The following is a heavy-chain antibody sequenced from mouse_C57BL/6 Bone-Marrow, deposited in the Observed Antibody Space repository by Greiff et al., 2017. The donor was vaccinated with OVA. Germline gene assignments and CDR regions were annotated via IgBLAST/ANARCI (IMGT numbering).Heavy chain of an antibody. CDR2: IYPGSGST. CDR3: ARKAYGSSYFDY. D-gene: IGHD1-1*01. Sequence: QVQLKQPGAELVKPGASVKMSCKASGYTFTSYWITWVKQRPGQGLEWIGDIYPGSGSTTYNEKFKNKATLTVDTSSSTAYMQLSSLTSEDSAVYYCARKAYGSSYFDYWGQGTTLTVSS. J-gene: IGHJ2*01. CDR1: GYTFTSYW. V-gene: IGHV1-55*01.